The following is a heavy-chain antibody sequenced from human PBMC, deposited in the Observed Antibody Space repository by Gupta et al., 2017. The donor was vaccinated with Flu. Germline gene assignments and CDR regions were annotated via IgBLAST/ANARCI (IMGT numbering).Heavy chain of an antibody. CDR2: ISWNGGSI. D-gene: IGHD6-13*01. CDR1: GFTFDDYA. J-gene: IGHJ4*02. V-gene: IGHV3-9*01. CDR3: AKERLRIAAAGTPSYFDY. Sequence: EVQLVESGGGLVQPGRSLRLSCPASGFTFDDYAMHWVRQAPGKGLEWVSGISWNGGSIGYADSVKGRFTISRDNAKNSLYLQMNSLRAEDTALYYCAKERLRIAAAGTPSYFDYWGQGTLVTVSS.